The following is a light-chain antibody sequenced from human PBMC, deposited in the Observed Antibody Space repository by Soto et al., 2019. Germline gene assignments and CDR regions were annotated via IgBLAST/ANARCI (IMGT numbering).Light chain of an antibody. J-gene: IGKJ1*01. CDR3: QQYGSSPAT. V-gene: IGKV3-20*01. CDR1: QSVSSSY. CDR2: GAS. Sequence: EIVLTQSPGTLSLSPGERATLSCRASQSVSSSYLAWYQQKPGQAPRLLIYGASSRATGIPDRFSGSGSGTDFTLTISRLEPEDFAVYYCQQYGSSPATFGQGPR.